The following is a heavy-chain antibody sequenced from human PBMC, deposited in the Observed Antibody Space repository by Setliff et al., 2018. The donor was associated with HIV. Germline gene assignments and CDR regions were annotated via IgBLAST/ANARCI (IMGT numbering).Heavy chain of an antibody. V-gene: IGHV4-61*02. Sequence: SETLSLTCTVSGGSISSGTYYWSWIRQPAGKGLEWIGRIYTSGSTNYNPSLKNRCSMSIDTSKNQFSLKLSSVTAADTAVYYCARQTATGTSATFDSWGQGSLVTVSS. J-gene: IGHJ4*02. CDR2: IYTSGST. CDR3: ARQTATGTSATFDS. CDR1: GGSISSGTYY. D-gene: IGHD2-21*02.